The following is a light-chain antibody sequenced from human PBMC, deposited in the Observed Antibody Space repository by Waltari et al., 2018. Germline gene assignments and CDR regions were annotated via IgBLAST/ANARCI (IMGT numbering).Light chain of an antibody. CDR1: QGISSA. V-gene: IGKV1-13*02. CDR2: DAS. J-gene: IGKJ5*01. CDR3: QQFNSFPIT. Sequence: AIQLTQSPSSLSASVGDRVTITCRASQGISSALAWYQQKPGKAPKVLIYDASSLESGIPSRFSGSGSGTYFTLTISSLQPEDFATYYCQQFNSFPITFGLGTRLDIK.